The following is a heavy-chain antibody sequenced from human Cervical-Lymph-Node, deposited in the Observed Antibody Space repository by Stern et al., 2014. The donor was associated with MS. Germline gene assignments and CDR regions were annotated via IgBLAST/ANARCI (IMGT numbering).Heavy chain of an antibody. D-gene: IGHD3-16*01. CDR2: ISTQNDNT. Sequence: QVQLVQSGGEVKKPGASVKVSCKASGYTFSSYGISWVRQAPGQGLEWMGWISTQNDNTKYAQKVRGRVTMTTETSTSTAYMELRSLRSDDTAVYFCAIDEPTVGFDYWGQGTLVTVSS. CDR1: GYTFSSYG. J-gene: IGHJ4*02. V-gene: IGHV1-18*01. CDR3: AIDEPTVGFDY.